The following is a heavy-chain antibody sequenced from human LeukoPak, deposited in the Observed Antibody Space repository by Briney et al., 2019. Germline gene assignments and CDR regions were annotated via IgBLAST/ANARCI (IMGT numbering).Heavy chain of an antibody. CDR2: ISGSGGST. Sequence: GGSLRLSCAASGFTFSTYAIHWVRQAPGTGLEWVSAISGSGGSTYYADSVKGRFTISRDNSKNTLYLQMNSLRVEDTAVYYCVKDSAITIFGVVITLDYMDVWGKGTTVTVSS. CDR3: VKDSAITIFGVVITLDYMDV. J-gene: IGHJ6*03. V-gene: IGHV3-23*01. CDR1: GFTFSTYA. D-gene: IGHD3-3*01.